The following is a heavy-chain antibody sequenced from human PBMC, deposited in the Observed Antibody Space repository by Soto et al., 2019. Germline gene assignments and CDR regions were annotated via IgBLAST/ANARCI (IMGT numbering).Heavy chain of an antibody. D-gene: IGHD6-19*01. J-gene: IGHJ3*02. CDR3: ARGKGRIAVAATRAFDI. CDR2: IWYDGSNK. V-gene: IGHV3-33*01. Sequence: PGWSLRLSCAASGFTFSSYGMHWVRQAPGKGLEWVAVIWYDGSNKYYADSVKGRFTISRDNSKNTLYLQMNSLRAEDTAVYYCARGKGRIAVAATRAFDIWGQGTMVTVSS. CDR1: GFTFSSYG.